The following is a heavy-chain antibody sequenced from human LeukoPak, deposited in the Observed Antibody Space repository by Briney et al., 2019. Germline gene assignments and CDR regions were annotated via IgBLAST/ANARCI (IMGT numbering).Heavy chain of an antibody. CDR1: GLTVSSNY. V-gene: IGHV3-66*01. CDR2: IYSGGST. D-gene: IGHD3-16*01. CDR3: ARVFGDYFDY. Sequence: GGSLRLCWAASGLTVSSNYMSWVRQAPGEGLEWVSVIYSGGSTYYADSVKGRFTISRDNSKNTLYLQMNSLRAEDTAVYYCARVFGDYFDYWGQGTLVTVSS. J-gene: IGHJ4*02.